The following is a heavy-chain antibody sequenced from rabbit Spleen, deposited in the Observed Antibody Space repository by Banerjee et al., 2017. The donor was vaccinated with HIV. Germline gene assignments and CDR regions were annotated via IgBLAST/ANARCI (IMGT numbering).Heavy chain of an antibody. CDR3: VREVAAKFSL. CDR2: IDPVFGIA. D-gene: IGHD4-1*01. Sequence: QLVESGGGLVRPEGSLALTCKASGFSFSSSDYICWVRQAPGKGLEWIGYIDPVFGIAVYASWVNGRFTISRDNAQNALYLQLNSLTAADTATYFCVREVAAKFSLWGQGTLVTVS. CDR1: GFSFSSSDY. V-gene: IGHV1S7*01. J-gene: IGHJ4*01.